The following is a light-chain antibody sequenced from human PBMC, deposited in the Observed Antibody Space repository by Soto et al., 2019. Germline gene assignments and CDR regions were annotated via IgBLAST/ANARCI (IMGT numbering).Light chain of an antibody. Sequence: DIQMTQSPSTLSASVGDRVTITCRASQSISGSLAWYQQKPGKAPKLLIYEASNLKCGVPSRFSGSGSGTEYTLTISSLQPDDSASYYCQQYNGYWTFGQGTRVEIK. CDR2: EAS. CDR3: QQYNGYWT. CDR1: QSISGS. V-gene: IGKV1-5*03. J-gene: IGKJ1*01.